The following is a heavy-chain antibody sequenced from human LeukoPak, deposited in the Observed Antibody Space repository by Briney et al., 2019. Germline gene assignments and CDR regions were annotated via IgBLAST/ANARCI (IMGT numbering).Heavy chain of an antibody. CDR3: AKDVCTSPRCLLYFDS. CDR2: ISGFNT. J-gene: IGHJ4*02. CDR1: GFAFSNYA. D-gene: IGHD2-8*01. V-gene: IGHV3-23*01. Sequence: GGSLRLSCTTSGFAFSNYAMNWVRQAPGKGPEWVSGISGFNTYYADSVKGRFTIFRDNSKNVLYLQMDRLRAEDTAVYSCAKDVCTSPRCLLYFDSRGQGTLVTVSS.